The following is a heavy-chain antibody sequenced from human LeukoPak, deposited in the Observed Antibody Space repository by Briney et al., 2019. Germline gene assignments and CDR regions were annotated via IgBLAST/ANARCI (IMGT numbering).Heavy chain of an antibody. V-gene: IGHV3-23*01. CDR1: GFTFSSYA. J-gene: IGHJ4*02. D-gene: IGHD3-3*01. CDR3: AKERGGITIFGPDY. Sequence: GGSLRLSCAASGFTFSSYAMSWVRQAPGKGLEWVSAISGSGGSTYYADSVKGRFTISRDNSKNTLYLQMNSLRAEDTAMFYCAKERGGITIFGPDYWGQGTLVTVSS. CDR2: ISGSGGST.